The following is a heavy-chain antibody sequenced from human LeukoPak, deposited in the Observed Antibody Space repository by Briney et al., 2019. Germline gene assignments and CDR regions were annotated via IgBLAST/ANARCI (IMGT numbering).Heavy chain of an antibody. Sequence: GGSLRLSCAASGFTFSSYWMYWVRQAPGKGLVWVSRINSAGKTTHYADSVKGRFIISRDNAKNTLYLQMSSLGAEDTAVYYCARDPGSYSHDWYFDLWGRGTLVTVSS. J-gene: IGHJ2*01. D-gene: IGHD1-26*01. CDR1: GFTFSSYW. CDR2: INSAGKTT. V-gene: IGHV3-74*01. CDR3: ARDPGSYSHDWYFDL.